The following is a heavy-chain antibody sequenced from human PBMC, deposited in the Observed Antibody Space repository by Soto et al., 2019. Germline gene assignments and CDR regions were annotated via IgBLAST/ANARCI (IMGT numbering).Heavy chain of an antibody. CDR2: ISAYNGNT. D-gene: IGHD3-3*01. CDR3: ARAGMYYDFWSGYFGY. V-gene: IGHV1-18*01. Sequence: SVKVSCQASRYTFTSYGISWVRQAPIQGLEWMGWISAYNGNTNYAQELQGRVTMTTDTSTSTAYMELRSLRSDDTAVYYCARAGMYYDFWSGYFGYWGQGTLVTVSS. CDR1: RYTFTSYG. J-gene: IGHJ4*02.